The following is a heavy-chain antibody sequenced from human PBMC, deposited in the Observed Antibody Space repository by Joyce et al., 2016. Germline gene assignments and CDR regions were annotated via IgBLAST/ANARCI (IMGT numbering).Heavy chain of an antibody. CDR2: RKPDGSEK. CDR1: GLTFSTTW. J-gene: IGHJ6*02. CDR3: ATGGGMDV. Sequence: EVQLVESGGGLVQPGGSLRLSCAACGLTFSTTWMTWVRQSPGKGPEWVANRKPDGSEKYYVGSVKGRFTISRDNAKNSLSLLMNSLRVDDTAVYYCATGGGMDVWGQGTTVTVSS. V-gene: IGHV3-7*01.